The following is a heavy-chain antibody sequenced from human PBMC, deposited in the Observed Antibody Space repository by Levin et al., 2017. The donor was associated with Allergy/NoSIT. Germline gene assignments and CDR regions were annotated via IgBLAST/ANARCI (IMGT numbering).Heavy chain of an antibody. D-gene: IGHD6-19*01. Sequence: GESLKISCAASGFAFSTYAIHWVRQAPGKGLEWVAVLSYDGSNKYYGDSVKGRFTISRDNSKNTMYLQMSGLRPEDTAGYYCARYSSGWYAYDYWGQGALVTVSS. J-gene: IGHJ4*02. CDR1: GFAFSTYA. V-gene: IGHV3-30-3*01. CDR2: LSYDGSNK. CDR3: ARYSSGWYAYDY.